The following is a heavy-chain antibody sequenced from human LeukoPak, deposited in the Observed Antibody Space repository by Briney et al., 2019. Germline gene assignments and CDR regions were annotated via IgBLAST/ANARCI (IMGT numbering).Heavy chain of an antibody. Sequence: GGSLRLSCVVSGFTFSSYSMNWVRQAPGKGLEWVSFISSSSSYIYYADSLKGRFTISRDNAKNSLSLQMNSLRAEDTAVYYCARDPYNGSYGDDYYYYMDVWGKGTTVTISS. J-gene: IGHJ6*03. V-gene: IGHV3-21*01. CDR3: ARDPYNGSYGDDYYYYMDV. D-gene: IGHD1-26*01. CDR2: ISSSSSYI. CDR1: GFTFSSYS.